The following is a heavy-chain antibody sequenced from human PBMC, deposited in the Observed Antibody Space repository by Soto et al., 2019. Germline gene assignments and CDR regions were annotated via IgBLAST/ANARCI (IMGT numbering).Heavy chain of an antibody. D-gene: IGHD6-19*01. CDR2: IYYSGST. Sequence: SETLSLTCTVSGGSISSSSYYWGWIRQPPGKGLEWIGSIYYSGSTYYNPSLKSRVTISVDTYKNQFSLKLSSVTAADTAVYYCARHDLIAVAGTRRPNRSTNWFDPWGQGTLVTVSS. J-gene: IGHJ5*02. CDR3: ARHDLIAVAGTRRPNRSTNWFDP. CDR1: GGSISSSSYY. V-gene: IGHV4-39*01.